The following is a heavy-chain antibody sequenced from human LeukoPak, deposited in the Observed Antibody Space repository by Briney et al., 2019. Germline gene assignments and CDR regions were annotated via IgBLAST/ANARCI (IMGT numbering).Heavy chain of an antibody. CDR1: GYTFSSYG. CDR3: ARGPYYYDSSGYYLDH. J-gene: IGHJ5*02. V-gene: IGHV1-18*01. D-gene: IGHD3-22*01. CDR2: IGAYNGDI. Sequence: ASVKVSCKASGYTFSSYGITWVRQAPGQGLEWMGWIGAYNGDIKYAQNVQGRVTMTTDTSTSTAYMELRSLRSDDTAVYYCARGPYYYDSSGYYLDHWGQGTLVTVSS.